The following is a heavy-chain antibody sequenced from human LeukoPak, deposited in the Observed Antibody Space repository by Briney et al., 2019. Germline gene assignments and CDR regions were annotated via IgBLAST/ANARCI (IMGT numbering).Heavy chain of an antibody. D-gene: IGHD4-17*01. CDR3: AKDLAKAGYGDYYFDY. J-gene: IGHJ4*02. CDR2: ISGSGGST. CDR1: GFTFSSYA. V-gene: IGHV3-23*01. Sequence: GGSLTLSCAAPGFTFSSYAMSWVRQAAGKGLEWVSGISGSGGSTYYAGSVKGRFTISRDNSKNTLYLQMNSLRAEDTAVYYCAKDLAKAGYGDYYFDYWGQGTLVTVSS.